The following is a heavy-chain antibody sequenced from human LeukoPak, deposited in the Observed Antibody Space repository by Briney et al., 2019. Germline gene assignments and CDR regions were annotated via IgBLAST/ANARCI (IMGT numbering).Heavy chain of an antibody. CDR2: IYTSGST. Sequence: SETLSLTCAVYGGSFSNYYWSWIRQPAGKGLEWIGRIYTSGSTNYNPSLKSRVTMSVDTSKNQFSLKLSSVTAADTAVYHCARVSTIAAAGMDVWGQGTTVTVSS. J-gene: IGHJ6*02. D-gene: IGHD6-13*01. V-gene: IGHV4-59*10. CDR1: GGSFSNYY. CDR3: ARVSTIAAAGMDV.